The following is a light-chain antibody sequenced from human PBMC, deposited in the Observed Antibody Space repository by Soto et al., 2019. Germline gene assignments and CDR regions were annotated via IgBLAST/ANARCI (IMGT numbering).Light chain of an antibody. CDR1: SSDVGGYNY. Sequence: QSALTQPASVSGSPGQSITISCTGTSSDVGGYNYVSWYQQHPGKAPKLMIYDGSNRPSGVSNRFSGSKSGNTSSLTISGLTAEDDADYYWFSYSSSRTLYVFGTGTKLTVL. CDR3: FSYSSSRTLYV. V-gene: IGLV2-14*01. J-gene: IGLJ1*01. CDR2: DGS.